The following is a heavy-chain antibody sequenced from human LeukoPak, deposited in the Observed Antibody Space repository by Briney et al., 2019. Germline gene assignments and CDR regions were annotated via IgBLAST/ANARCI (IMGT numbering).Heavy chain of an antibody. CDR3: ARRRSYYGSGSKALDY. Sequence: PSETLSLTCAVSGGSISSSNWWSWVRQPPGKGLEWIGEIYHSGSTNYNPSLKSRVTISVDTSKNQFSLKLSSVTAADTAVYYCARRRSYYGSGSKALDYWGQGTLVTVSS. CDR2: IYHSGST. J-gene: IGHJ4*02. CDR1: GGSISSSNW. V-gene: IGHV4-4*02. D-gene: IGHD3-10*01.